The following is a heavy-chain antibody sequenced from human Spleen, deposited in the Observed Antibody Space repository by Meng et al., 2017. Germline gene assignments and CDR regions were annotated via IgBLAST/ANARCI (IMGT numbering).Heavy chain of an antibody. CDR3: ARGITMVRGLVIPYYFDS. D-gene: IGHD3-10*01. CDR2: IIPIFDTT. Sequence: SVKVSCKASGGTFNSYAINWVRQAPGQGLEWMGGIIPIFDTTNYAQKFQGRVTITADKSTSTAYMELRSLRSDDTAVFYCARGITMVRGLVIPYYFDSWGQGTLVTVSS. CDR1: GGTFNSYA. J-gene: IGHJ4*02. V-gene: IGHV1-69*06.